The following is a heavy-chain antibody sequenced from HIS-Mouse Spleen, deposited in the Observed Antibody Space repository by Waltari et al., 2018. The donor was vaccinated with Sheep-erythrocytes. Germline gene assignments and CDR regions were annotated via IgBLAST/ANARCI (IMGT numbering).Heavy chain of an antibody. J-gene: IGHJ4*02. CDR2: IYYSGST. Sequence: QVQLQESGPGLVKPSQTLSLTCTVSGGSLSRGDYSWTWIRQPPGKGLEWIGYIYYSGSTYYNPSLKSRVTISVDTSKNQFSLKLSSVTAADTAVYYCARAPYYYASIGYYYFDYWGQGTLVTVSS. D-gene: IGHD3-22*01. CDR1: GGSLSRGDYS. CDR3: ARAPYYYASIGYYYFDY. V-gene: IGHV4-30-4*01.